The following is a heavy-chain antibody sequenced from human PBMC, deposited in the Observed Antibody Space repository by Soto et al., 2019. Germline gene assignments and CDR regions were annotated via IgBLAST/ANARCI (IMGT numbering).Heavy chain of an antibody. V-gene: IGHV1-2*04. CDR1: GGTFSSYT. D-gene: IGHD2-15*01. CDR3: ARVRPRYCSGGSCYPSPAYYYGMDV. Sequence: ASVKVSCKASGGTFSSYTISWVRQAPGQGLEWMGRINPISGGTNYAQKFQGWVTMPRDTSISTAYMELSRLRSDDTAVYYCARVRPRYCSGGSCYPSPAYYYGMDVWGQGTTVTVSS. J-gene: IGHJ6*02. CDR2: INPISGGT.